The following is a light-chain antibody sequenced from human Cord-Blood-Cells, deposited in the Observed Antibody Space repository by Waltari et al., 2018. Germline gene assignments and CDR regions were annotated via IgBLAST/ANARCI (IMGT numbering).Light chain of an antibody. CDR3: QQSYSTPLT. CDR1: QNISSY. CDR2: AAS. Sequence: DIQMTQSPSSMSASVGDRVTLTCRASQNISSYLNWYQQKPGKAPKLLIYAASSSQSGVPSRFSGSGSGTDFTLTISSLQPEDFATYYCQQSYSTPLTFGGGTMVEIK. V-gene: IGKV1-39*01. J-gene: IGKJ4*01.